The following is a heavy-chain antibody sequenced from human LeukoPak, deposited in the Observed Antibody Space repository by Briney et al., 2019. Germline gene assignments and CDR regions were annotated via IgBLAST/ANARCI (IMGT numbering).Heavy chain of an antibody. CDR2: INTNNGNT. J-gene: IGHJ4*02. CDR3: ARGPIAAAGDY. D-gene: IGHD6-13*01. V-gene: IGHV1-18*04. CDR1: GYTFTSYY. Sequence: ASVKVSCKASGYTFTSYYMHWVRQAPGQGLEWMGWINTNNGNTNYAQKLQGRVTMTTDTSTTTAYMELRSLRSDDTAVYYCARGPIAAAGDYWGQGTLVTVSS.